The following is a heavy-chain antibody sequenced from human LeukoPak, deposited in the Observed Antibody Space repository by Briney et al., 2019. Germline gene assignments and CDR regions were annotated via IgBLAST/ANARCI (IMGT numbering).Heavy chain of an antibody. D-gene: IGHD2-2*01. CDR2: ISGSGGST. CDR1: GFTFSSYA. J-gene: IGHJ4*02. CDR3: AKAKLGYCSSTSCPGDPFDY. V-gene: IGHV3-23*01. Sequence: GGSLRHSCAASGFTFSSYAMSWVRQAPGKGLEWVSAISGSGGSTYYADSVKGRFTISRDNSKNTLYLQMNSLRAEDTAVYYCAKAKLGYCSSTSCPGDPFDYWGQGTLVTVSS.